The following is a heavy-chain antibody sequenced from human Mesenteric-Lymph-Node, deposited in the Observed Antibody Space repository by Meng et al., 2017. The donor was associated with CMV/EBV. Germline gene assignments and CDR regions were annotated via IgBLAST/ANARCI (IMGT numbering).Heavy chain of an antibody. J-gene: IGHJ3*02. CDR1: GYTFTSYD. V-gene: IGHV1-8*03. D-gene: IGHD1-7*01. Sequence: ASVKVSCKASGYTFTSYDINWVRQATGQGLEWMGWMNPNSGNTGYAQKFQGRVTITRNTSISTAYMELSSLRAEDTALYYCAKDKDWNYVEGAFDIWGQGAMVTVSS. CDR2: MNPNSGNT. CDR3: AKDKDWNYVEGAFDI.